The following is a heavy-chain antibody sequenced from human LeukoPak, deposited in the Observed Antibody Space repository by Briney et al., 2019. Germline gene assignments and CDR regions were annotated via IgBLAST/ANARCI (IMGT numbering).Heavy chain of an antibody. J-gene: IGHJ6*02. CDR1: GGSISPYY. CDR3: ARIMQTPWGMDV. Sequence: SSETLSLTCTVSGGSISPYYWSWIRQPPGEGLAWIGHIDYSGSTKYNPSLNSRVTISLHRSRTQFSLKVNSVTAADTAVYYCARIMQTPWGMDVWGQGTTVTVSS. CDR2: IDYSGST. V-gene: IGHV4-59*01. D-gene: IGHD4-23*01.